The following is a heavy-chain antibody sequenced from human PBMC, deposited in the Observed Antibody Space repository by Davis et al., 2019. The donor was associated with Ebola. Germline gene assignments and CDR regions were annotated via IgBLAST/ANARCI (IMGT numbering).Heavy chain of an antibody. J-gene: IGHJ4*02. D-gene: IGHD1-26*01. Sequence: AASVKVSCKASGGTFSSYAISWVRQAPGQGLEWMGGIIPIFGTANYAQKFQGRVTITADKSTSTAYMELSSLRSEDTAVYYCAEGSGATRGYYFDYWGQGTLVTVSS. CDR1: GGTFSSYA. V-gene: IGHV1-69*06. CDR2: IIPIFGTA. CDR3: AEGSGATRGYYFDY.